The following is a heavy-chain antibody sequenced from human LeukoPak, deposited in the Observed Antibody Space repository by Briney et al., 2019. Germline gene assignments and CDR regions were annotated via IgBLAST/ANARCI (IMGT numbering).Heavy chain of an antibody. CDR3: ARSGRGYSGYEYFDF. J-gene: IGHJ4*02. Sequence: GGSLRLSCAASGFTFSSYSMNWVRQAPGKGPEWVSYISSSSSAIYYADSVKGRFTISRDNAKNSLYLQMNSLRAEDTAVYYCARSGRGYSGYEYFDFWGQGALVTVSS. D-gene: IGHD5-12*01. V-gene: IGHV3-48*01. CDR1: GFTFSSYS. CDR2: ISSSSSAI.